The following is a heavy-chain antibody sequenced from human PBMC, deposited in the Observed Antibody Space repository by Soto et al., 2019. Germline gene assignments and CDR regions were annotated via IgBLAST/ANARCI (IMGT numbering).Heavy chain of an antibody. Sequence: GGLLKRACEGSGLTLSVDVGGRRSKTKGKGLEWVSAISGSGGSTYYADSVKGRFTISRDNSKNTLYLQMNSLRAEDTAVYYCAKARAQYYDFWSGYPVDYWGQGTLVTVSS. V-gene: IGHV3-23*01. J-gene: IGHJ4*02. D-gene: IGHD3-3*01. CDR3: AKARAQYYDFWSGYPVDY. CDR2: ISGSGGST. CDR1: GLTLSVDV.